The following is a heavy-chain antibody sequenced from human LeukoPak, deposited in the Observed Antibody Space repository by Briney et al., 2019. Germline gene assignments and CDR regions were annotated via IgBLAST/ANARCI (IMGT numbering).Heavy chain of an antibody. CDR2: ISYDGSNK. D-gene: IGHD2-15*01. V-gene: IGHV3-30-3*01. Sequence: GGSLRLSCAASGFTVSSNYMSWVRQAPGKGLEWVAVISYDGSNKYYADSVKGRFTISRDNSKNTLYLQMNSLRAEDTAVYYCARDSVIGVVVVAATPVSYWGQGTLVTVSS. CDR1: GFTVSSNY. J-gene: IGHJ4*02. CDR3: ARDSVIGVVVVAATPVSY.